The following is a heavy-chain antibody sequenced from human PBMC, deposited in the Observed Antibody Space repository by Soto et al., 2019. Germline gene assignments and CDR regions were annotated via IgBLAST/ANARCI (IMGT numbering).Heavy chain of an antibody. V-gene: IGHV3-21*01. CDR1: GFTFSSYS. Sequence: EVQLVESGGGLVKPGGSLRLSCAASGFTFSSYSMNWVRQAPGKGLEWVSSISSISSYIYYADSVKGRFTTSRDNAENALYLQMNSLRAEDTAVYYCARAPYYYDSRGYWAYGGQGTLVTVSS. D-gene: IGHD3-22*01. CDR2: ISSISSYI. J-gene: IGHJ4*02. CDR3: ARAPYYYDSRGYWAY.